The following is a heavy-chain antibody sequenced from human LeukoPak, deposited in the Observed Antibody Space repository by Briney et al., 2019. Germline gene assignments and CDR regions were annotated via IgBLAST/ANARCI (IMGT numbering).Heavy chain of an antibody. J-gene: IGHJ4*02. CDR2: IYYSGST. Sequence: PSETLSLTCTVSGGSISSSSYYWGWIRQPPGKGLEWIGSIYYSGSTYYNPSLKSRVTISVDTSKNQFSLKLSSVTAADTAVYYCARSVRGVCYDYWGQGTLVTVSS. CDR1: GGSISSSSYY. V-gene: IGHV4-39*07. D-gene: IGHD2-8*02. CDR3: ARSVRGVCYDY.